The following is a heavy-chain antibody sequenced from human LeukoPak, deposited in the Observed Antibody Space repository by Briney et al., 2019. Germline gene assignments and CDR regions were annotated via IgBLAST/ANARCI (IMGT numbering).Heavy chain of an antibody. CDR1: GGSFSGYY. CDR3: ARGGIAAAFDY. V-gene: IGHV4-34*01. Sequence: SETLSLTCAVYGGSFSGYYWSWIRQPPGKGLEWIGEINHSGSTNYNPSLKSRVTISVDKSKNQFSLKLSSVTAADTAVYYCARGGIAAAFDYWGQGTLVTVSS. CDR2: INHSGST. D-gene: IGHD6-13*01. J-gene: IGHJ4*02.